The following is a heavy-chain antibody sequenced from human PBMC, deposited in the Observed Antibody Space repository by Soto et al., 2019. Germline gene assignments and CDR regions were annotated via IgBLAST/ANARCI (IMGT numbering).Heavy chain of an antibody. V-gene: IGHV3-23*01. CDR3: AKQDFRGTNGTT. J-gene: IGHJ4*02. CDR2: ISGSSDIT. D-gene: IGHD1-1*01. Sequence: PGGSLRLSCAASGFTFSSFAMGWVRQAPGKGLEWVSLISGSSDITYYANSVKGQFTISRDNSKNTLYLQINSLRAEDTAVYFCAKQDFRGTNGTTWGQGTLVTVSS. CDR1: GFTFSSFA.